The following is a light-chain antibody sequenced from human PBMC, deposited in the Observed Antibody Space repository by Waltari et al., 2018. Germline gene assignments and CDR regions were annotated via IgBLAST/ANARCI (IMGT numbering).Light chain of an antibody. CDR3: ATWDDSLGGLWV. CDR2: GNN. Sequence: QSVLTQPTSASGTPGQRVTISCSGSSSNIGSNSVHWYQQPPGPAPKLLIYGNNPRPSGVPDRFSGSKSGTSASLAISGLRSDDESDYYCATWDDSLGGLWVFGGGTKLTVL. CDR1: SSNIGSNS. J-gene: IGLJ3*02. V-gene: IGLV1-47*01.